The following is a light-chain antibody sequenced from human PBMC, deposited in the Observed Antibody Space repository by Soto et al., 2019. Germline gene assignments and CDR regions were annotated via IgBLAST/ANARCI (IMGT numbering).Light chain of an antibody. Sequence: QSVLTQPPSVSGAPGQRVTMSCTGSTSNIGSNYDVHWYQQFPGTAPKLLIYGNINRPSGVPDRFSGSRSGTSASLAITGLQAEDEADYYCQSYDRSLRAVVFGGGTQLTVL. CDR3: QSYDRSLRAVV. V-gene: IGLV1-40*01. CDR1: TSNIGSNYD. J-gene: IGLJ2*01. CDR2: GNI.